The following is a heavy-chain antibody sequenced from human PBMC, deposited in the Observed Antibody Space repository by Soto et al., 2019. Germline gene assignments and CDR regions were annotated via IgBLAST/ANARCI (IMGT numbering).Heavy chain of an antibody. J-gene: IGHJ4*02. CDR1: GGPFSSYA. D-gene: IGHD6-6*01. V-gene: IGHV1-69*01. CDR2: IIPIFGTA. CDR3: ARGVGETRIAATLGN. Sequence: QVQLVQSGAEVKKPGSSVKVSCKASGGPFSSYAISWVRQSPGQGLEWMGGIIPIFGTANYAQKFQGRVTITADESTSTDYMELSSLRSEDTAVYYCARGVGETRIAATLGNWGQGTLVTVSS.